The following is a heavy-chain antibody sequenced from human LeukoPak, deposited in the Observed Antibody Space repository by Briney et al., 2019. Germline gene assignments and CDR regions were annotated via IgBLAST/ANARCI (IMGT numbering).Heavy chain of an antibody. V-gene: IGHV1-2*02. CDR3: ARVFARDAFDI. CDR1: GYTFTGYY. Sequence: ASVTVSFKSSGYTFTGYYMHWVRQAPGQGLEWMGWISPNSGGTNYARKFQGRVTMTRDTSISTAYMELSRLRSDDTAVYYCARVFARDAFDIWGQGTMVTVSS. CDR2: ISPNSGGT. D-gene: IGHD6-6*01. J-gene: IGHJ3*02.